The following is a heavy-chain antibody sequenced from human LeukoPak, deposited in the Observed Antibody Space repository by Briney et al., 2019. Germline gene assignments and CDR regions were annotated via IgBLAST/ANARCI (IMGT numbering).Heavy chain of an antibody. Sequence: SQTLSLTCAISGDSVSNNSTTWDWIRQSPSRGLEWLGRTYYRSEWYNDYAVSVKSRITINPDTSKNQFSLQLNSVTPEDTAVYYCAKTENNWSYGMDVWGQGTTVTVSS. CDR3: AKTENNWSYGMDV. J-gene: IGHJ6*02. CDR2: TYYRSEWYN. V-gene: IGHV6-1*01. D-gene: IGHD1-20*01. CDR1: GDSVSNNSTT.